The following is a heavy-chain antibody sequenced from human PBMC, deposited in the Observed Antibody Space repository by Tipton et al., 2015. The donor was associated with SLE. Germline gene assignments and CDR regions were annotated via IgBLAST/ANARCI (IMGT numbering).Heavy chain of an antibody. D-gene: IGHD2-2*01. CDR2: VFRGGST. V-gene: IGHV4-34*01. Sequence: GEALSGQYWSWIRQPPGKGLEWIGEVFRGGSTNYSPSLESRVTITVDMSKNQFSLRLISVTAADTAVYYCAGGCSSSTCEPFYFFGMDVWGQGTTVTVSS. CDR1: GEALSGQY. CDR3: AGGCSSSTCEPFYFFGMDV. J-gene: IGHJ6*02.